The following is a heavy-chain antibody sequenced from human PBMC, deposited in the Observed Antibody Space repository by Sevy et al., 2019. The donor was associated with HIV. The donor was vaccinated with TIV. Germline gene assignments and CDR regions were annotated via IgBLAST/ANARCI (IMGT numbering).Heavy chain of an antibody. CDR3: ARDRGVGTSSYGMDV. J-gene: IGHJ6*02. V-gene: IGHV3-21*01. CDR2: ISSGSSYI. Sequence: GGSLRLSCAASGFTFSSYSLSSYSMNWVRQAPGKGLEWVSSISSGSSYIFYADSVKGRFTISRDNAKISLYLQMNSLRAEDTAVYYCARDRGVGTSSYGMDVWGQGTTVTVSS. CDR1: GFTFSSYSLSSYS. D-gene: IGHD1-26*01.